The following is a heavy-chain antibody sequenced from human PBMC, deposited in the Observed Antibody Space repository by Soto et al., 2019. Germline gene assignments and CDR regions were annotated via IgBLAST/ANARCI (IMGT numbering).Heavy chain of an antibody. CDR2: ISGSGGNT. V-gene: IGHV3-23*01. D-gene: IGHD2-2*01. CDR1: GFTFSSYA. J-gene: IGHJ6*02. CDR3: AKAKGKDIVVAGGMDV. Sequence: PGGSLRLSCVASGFTFSSYAMTWVRQAPGKGLEWVSGISGSGGNTYHADSVKGRFTISRDNSKNTLYLQTNSLRAEDTAVYYCAKAKGKDIVVAGGMDVWGQGTTVTVSS.